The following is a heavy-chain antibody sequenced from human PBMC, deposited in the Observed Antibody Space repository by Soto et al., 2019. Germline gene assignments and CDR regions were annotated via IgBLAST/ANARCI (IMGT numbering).Heavy chain of an antibody. CDR3: ARMYRGTSMDV. Sequence: QVQLQESGPGLVKPSQTLSLTCTVSGGSISSGGYYWSWIRQHPGKGLEWIGYIYYSGSTYYNPSXKSXVTISVDTSKSQFSLKLSSVTAADTAVYYCARMYRGTSMDVWGQGTTVTVSS. V-gene: IGHV4-31*03. CDR1: GGSISSGGYY. J-gene: IGHJ6*02. D-gene: IGHD3-10*01. CDR2: IYYSGST.